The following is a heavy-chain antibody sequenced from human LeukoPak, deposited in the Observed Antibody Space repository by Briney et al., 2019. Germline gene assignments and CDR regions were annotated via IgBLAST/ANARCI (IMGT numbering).Heavy chain of an antibody. CDR3: AKSLRYFDWSDVFDI. CDR2: ISGRGEST. D-gene: IGHD3-9*01. CDR1: GFTFSSYA. J-gene: IGHJ3*02. Sequence: GGSLRLSCAASGFTFSSYAMSWVRQAPGKGLEWVSGISGRGESTYYADSVKGRFTISRDNSKNTLYLQMNSLRAENTAVYYCAKSLRYFDWSDVFDIWGQGTMVTVSS. V-gene: IGHV3-23*01.